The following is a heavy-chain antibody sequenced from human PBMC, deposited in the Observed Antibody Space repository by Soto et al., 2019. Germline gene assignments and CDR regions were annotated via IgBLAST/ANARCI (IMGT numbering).Heavy chain of an antibody. Sequence: SETLSLTCAVYGGSFSGYYWSWIRQPPGKGLEWIGEINHSGSTNYNPSLKSRVTISVDTSKNQFSLKLSSVTAADTAVYYCARDPRKPHGAARYYYGMDVWGQGTTVTVSS. CDR3: ARDPRKPHGAARYYYGMDV. CDR2: INHSGST. J-gene: IGHJ6*02. D-gene: IGHD6-6*01. CDR1: GGSFSGYY. V-gene: IGHV4-34*01.